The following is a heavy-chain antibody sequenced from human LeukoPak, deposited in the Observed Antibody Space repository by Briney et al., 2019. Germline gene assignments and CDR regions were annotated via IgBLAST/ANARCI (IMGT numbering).Heavy chain of an antibody. CDR1: GGSISSYY. V-gene: IGHV4-59*08. J-gene: IGHJ4*02. CDR2: IYYSGST. Sequence: PSETLSLTCTVSGGSISSYYWSWIRQPPGKGLEWIGYIYYSGSTNYNPSLKSRVTMFVDMSKNQFSLRLSSVTAADTAVYYCARHRAYSSSSPFDYWGQGTLVTVSS. D-gene: IGHD6-6*01. CDR3: ARHRAYSSSSPFDY.